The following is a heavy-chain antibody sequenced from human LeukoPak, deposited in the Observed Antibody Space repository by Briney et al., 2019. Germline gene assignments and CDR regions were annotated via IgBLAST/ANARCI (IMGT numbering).Heavy chain of an antibody. CDR1: GGSFSGHY. V-gene: IGHV4-34*01. CDR3: ARGQTHPWFNS. J-gene: IGHJ5*01. CDR2: SIHSGRT. Sequence: PSETLSVSCGVYGGSFSGHYWSWIRQPPGKGLEWIGESIHSGRTNYNPSLESRVTISLDKPKNQFSLKLSSVTAADTAVYYCARGQTHPWFNSWGQETL.